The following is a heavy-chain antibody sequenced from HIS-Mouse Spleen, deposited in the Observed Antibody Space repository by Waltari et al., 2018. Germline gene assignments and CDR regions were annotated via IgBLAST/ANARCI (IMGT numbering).Heavy chain of an antibody. CDR2: ISSSSSYI. J-gene: IGHJ4*02. Sequence: EVQLVESGGGLVKPGGSLRLSCAASGFTFSSYSMNWVRQAPGRGLERVSSISSSSSYIYYADSVKGRFTISRDNAKNSLYLQMNSLRAEDTAVYYCASLYYDILTGYYRDYWGQGTLVTVSS. CDR3: ASLYYDILTGYYRDY. CDR1: GFTFSSYS. V-gene: IGHV3-21*01. D-gene: IGHD3-9*01.